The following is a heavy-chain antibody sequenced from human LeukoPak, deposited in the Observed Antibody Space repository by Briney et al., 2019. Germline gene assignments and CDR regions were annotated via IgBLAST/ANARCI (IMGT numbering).Heavy chain of an antibody. CDR3: ARVGGSSWYGAFDI. J-gene: IGHJ3*02. D-gene: IGHD6-13*01. Sequence: GGSLRLSCAASGFTFSSYWMSWVRQAPGEGLEWVANIKQDGSEKYYVDSVKGRFTISRDNAKNSLYLQMNSLRAEDTAVYYCARVGGSSWYGAFDIWGQGTMVTVSS. CDR2: IKQDGSEK. V-gene: IGHV3-7*01. CDR1: GFTFSSYW.